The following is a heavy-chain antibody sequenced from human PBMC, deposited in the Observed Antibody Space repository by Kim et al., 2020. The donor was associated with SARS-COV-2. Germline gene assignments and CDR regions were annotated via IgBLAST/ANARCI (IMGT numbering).Heavy chain of an antibody. CDR1: GGSVNSGSFY. V-gene: IGHV4-61*01. CDR3: ARSLLGWCSTTDCYGDGFDV. CDR2: IYYSEIT. Sequence: SETLSLTCTVSGGSVNSGSFYWSWIRQPPGKGLEWIGNIYYSEITNYNPSLKSRVTISTDTSKNQFSLKLSSVTAADTAVYYCARSLLGWCSTTDCYGDGFDVWGQGTMVAVSS. J-gene: IGHJ3*01. D-gene: IGHD2-2*03.